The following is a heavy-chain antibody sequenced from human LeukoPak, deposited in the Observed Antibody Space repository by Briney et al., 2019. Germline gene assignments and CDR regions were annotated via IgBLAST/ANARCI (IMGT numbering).Heavy chain of an antibody. CDR1: GGSISSYY. Sequence: PSETLSLTCTVSGGSISSYYWSWIRQPPGKGLEWIGYIYYSGSTNYNPSLKSRVTISVDTSENQFSLKLSSVTAADTAVYYCARDSVDLYYFDYWGQGTLVTVSS. CDR2: IYYSGST. V-gene: IGHV4-59*01. D-gene: IGHD3/OR15-3a*01. CDR3: ARDSVDLYYFDY. J-gene: IGHJ4*02.